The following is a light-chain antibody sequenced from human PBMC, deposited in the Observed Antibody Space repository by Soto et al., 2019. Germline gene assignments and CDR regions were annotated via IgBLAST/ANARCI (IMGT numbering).Light chain of an antibody. V-gene: IGKV3-20*01. CDR1: ESVGDY. Sequence: EIVLTQSPGALSLSPGERATLSCWASESVGDYLAWYQQKPGQAPRLLIYGATKRTSGTPDRFSGTGSETAFTLAISRLEPGDSAVYYCLQYGRSPTFGPGTKVHIK. J-gene: IGKJ3*01. CDR2: GAT. CDR3: LQYGRSPT.